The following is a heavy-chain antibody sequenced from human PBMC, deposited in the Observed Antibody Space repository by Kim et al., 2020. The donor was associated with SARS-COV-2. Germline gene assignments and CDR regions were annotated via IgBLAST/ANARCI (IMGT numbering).Heavy chain of an antibody. J-gene: IGHJ5*02. CDR2: ISYDGSNK. V-gene: IGHV3-30*18. CDR3: AKDLEIAVAVGTRDFDP. CDR1: GFTFSSYG. D-gene: IGHD6-19*01. Sequence: GGSLRLSCAASGFTFSSYGMHWVRQAPGKGLEWVAVISYDGSNKYYADSVKGRFTISRDNSKNTLYLQMNSLRAEDTAVYYCAKDLEIAVAVGTRDFDPWGQGTLVTVSS.